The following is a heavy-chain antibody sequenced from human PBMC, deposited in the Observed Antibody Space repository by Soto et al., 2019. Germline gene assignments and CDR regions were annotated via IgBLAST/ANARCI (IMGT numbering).Heavy chain of an antibody. CDR3: ARDRIVVVPAAMARWFDP. J-gene: IGHJ5*02. V-gene: IGHV3-30-3*01. Sequence: GGSLRLSCAASGFTFSSYAMYWVRQAPGKGLEWVAVISYDGSNKYYADSVKGRFTISRDNSKNTLYLQMNSLRAEDTAVYYCARDRIVVVPAAMARWFDPWGQGTLVTV. D-gene: IGHD2-2*01. CDR1: GFTFSSYA. CDR2: ISYDGSNK.